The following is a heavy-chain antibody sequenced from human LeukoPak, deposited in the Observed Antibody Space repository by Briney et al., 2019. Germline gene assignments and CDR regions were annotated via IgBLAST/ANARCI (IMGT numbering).Heavy chain of an antibody. CDR1: GYSFTSYW. Sequence: GESLRISCKGSGYSFTSYWLGWVRQMPGKGLEWMGIIYPGYSDTRYSPSFQGQVTISADKSISTAYLQWSSLKASDTAMYYCARLGFHYGSGSFFDYWGQGTLVTVSS. D-gene: IGHD3-10*01. CDR3: ARLGFHYGSGSFFDY. V-gene: IGHV5-51*01. CDR2: IYPGYSDT. J-gene: IGHJ4*02.